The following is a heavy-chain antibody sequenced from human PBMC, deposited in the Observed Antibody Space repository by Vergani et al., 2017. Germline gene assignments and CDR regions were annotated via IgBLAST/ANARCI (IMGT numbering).Heavy chain of an antibody. CDR2: ISSSGSNI. J-gene: IGHJ4*02. V-gene: IGHV3-48*03. Sequence: EVQLVESGGGLVQPGGSLRLSCAASGFTFSSYEMNWVRQAPGKGLEWVSYISSSGSNIYYADSVKGRFTISRDNAKNSLYLQMNSLRAEDTAVYYCAREDDYYGPAGPLGYWGQGTLVTVSS. CDR3: AREDDYYGPAGPLGY. D-gene: IGHD3-22*01. CDR1: GFTFSSYE.